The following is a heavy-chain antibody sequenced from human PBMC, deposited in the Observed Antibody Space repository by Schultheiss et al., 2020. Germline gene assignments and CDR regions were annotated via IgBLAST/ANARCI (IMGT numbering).Heavy chain of an antibody. CDR2: ISYDGSNK. J-gene: IGHJ6*02. CDR1: GFTFSSYG. CDR3: ARGEEAPYYYYGMDV. Sequence: WGSLRLSCAASGFTFSSYGMHWVRQAPGKGLEWVAVISYDGSNKYYADSVKGRFTISRDNSKNTLYLQMNSLRAEDTAVYYCARGEEAPYYYYGMDVWGQGTTVTVSS. V-gene: IGHV3-30*03.